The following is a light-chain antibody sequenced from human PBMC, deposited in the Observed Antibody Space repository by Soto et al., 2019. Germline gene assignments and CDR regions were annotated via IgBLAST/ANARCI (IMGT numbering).Light chain of an antibody. CDR3: QQSYSTPMYS. J-gene: IGKJ2*01. CDR2: AAS. V-gene: IGKV1-39*01. Sequence: QLTQSPSSLSASVGDRVTITCRASQSISSYLNWYQQKPGKAPKLLIYAASSLQSGVPSRFSGSGSGTVFTLTISSLQPEDFATYYCQQSYSTPMYSFGQGTKLEIK. CDR1: QSISSY.